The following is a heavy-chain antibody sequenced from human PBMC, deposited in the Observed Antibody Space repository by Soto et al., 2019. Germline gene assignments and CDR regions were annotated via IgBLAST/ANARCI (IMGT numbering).Heavy chain of an antibody. V-gene: IGHV1-69*08. CDR2: IIPMFGIA. Sequence: QVQLVQSGAEVKKPGSSVKVSCKGSGGNRYTITWVRQAPGQGLEWMGRIIPMFGIATYAQNFQGRVTISADKSKSTDYVEMSSQRSEDTALYYCARDSGRSDVVPAAISAMDVWGQGTTVTVSS. CDR1: GGNRYT. CDR3: ARDSGRSDVVPAAISAMDV. D-gene: IGHD2-2*01. J-gene: IGHJ6*02.